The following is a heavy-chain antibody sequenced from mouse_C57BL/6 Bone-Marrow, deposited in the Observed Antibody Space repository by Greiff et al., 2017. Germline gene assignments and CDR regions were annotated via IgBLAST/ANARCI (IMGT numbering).Heavy chain of an antibody. J-gene: IGHJ3*01. CDR3: TREAPITTVVAPY. V-gene: IGHV1-15*01. Sequence: VQLQQSGAELVRPGASVTLSCKASGYTFTAYEMHRVKQTPVHGLEWIGAIDPETGGTAYNQKFKGKAILTADKSSSTAYMELRSLTSEDSAVYYCTREAPITTVVAPYWGQGTLVTVSA. CDR1: GYTFTAYE. D-gene: IGHD1-1*01. CDR2: IDPETGGT.